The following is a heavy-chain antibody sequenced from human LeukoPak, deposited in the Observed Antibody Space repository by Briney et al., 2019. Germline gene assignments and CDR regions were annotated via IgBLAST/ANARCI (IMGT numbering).Heavy chain of an antibody. D-gene: IGHD5-24*01. CDR2: ISYDGSNK. V-gene: IGHV3-30*18. J-gene: IGHJ4*02. CDR3: ANDRDYGTQGYNYLLDY. Sequence: GGSLRLSCAASGFTFSSYGMHWVRQAPGKGLEWVAVISYDGSNKYYADSVKGRFTISRDNSKNTLYLQMNSLRPEDTAVYYCANDRDYGTQGYNYLLDYWGQGTLVTVSS. CDR1: GFTFSSYG.